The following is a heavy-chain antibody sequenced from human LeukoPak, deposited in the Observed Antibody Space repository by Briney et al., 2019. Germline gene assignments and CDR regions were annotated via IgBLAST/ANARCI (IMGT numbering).Heavy chain of an antibody. CDR1: GYTFTSYY. Sequence: ASVKVSCKASGYTFTSYYMHWVRQAPGQGLEWMGIINPSGGSTTYAQKFQGRVTVTMDTSTSTVYMELSSLRSEDTAVYYCARRGYSSSWYPYFDYWGQGTLVTVSS. CDR3: ARRGYSSSWYPYFDY. CDR2: INPSGGST. V-gene: IGHV1-46*01. D-gene: IGHD6-13*01. J-gene: IGHJ4*02.